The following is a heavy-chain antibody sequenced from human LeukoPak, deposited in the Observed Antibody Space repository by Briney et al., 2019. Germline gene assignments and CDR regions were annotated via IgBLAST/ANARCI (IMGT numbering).Heavy chain of an antibody. CDR1: GFTFDDYA. Sequence: GGSLRLSCAASGFTFDDYAMHWVRQAPGKGLEWVSGISWNSGSIGYADSVKGRFTISRDNAKNSLYLQMNSLRAEDTALYYCAKDRGITGTVAMIDYWGQGTLVTVSS. V-gene: IGHV3-9*01. CDR2: ISWNSGSI. J-gene: IGHJ4*02. D-gene: IGHD1-20*01. CDR3: AKDRGITGTVAMIDY.